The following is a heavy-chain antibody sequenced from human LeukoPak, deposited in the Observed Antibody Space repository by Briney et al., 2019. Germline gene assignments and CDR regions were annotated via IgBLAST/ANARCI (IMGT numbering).Heavy chain of an antibody. D-gene: IGHD5-12*01. Sequence: VASVKVSCKASGYTFTGYYMHWVRQAPGQGLEWMGWINPNSGGTNYAQKFQGRVTMTRDTSTSTVYMELSSLRSEDTAVYYCARGTPERYSGYDTYFDYWGQGTLVTVSS. CDR1: GYTFTGYY. CDR3: ARGTPERYSGYDTYFDY. CDR2: INPNSGGT. V-gene: IGHV1-2*02. J-gene: IGHJ4*02.